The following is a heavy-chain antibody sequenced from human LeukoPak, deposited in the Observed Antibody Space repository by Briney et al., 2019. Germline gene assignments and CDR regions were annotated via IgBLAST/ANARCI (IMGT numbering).Heavy chain of an antibody. D-gene: IGHD1-26*01. J-gene: IGHJ4*02. CDR2: ISYDGSNK. Sequence: GGSLRLSCAASGFTFSSYGMHWVRQAPGKGLEWVAVISYDGSNKYYADSVKGRFTISRDNAKNSLYLQMNSLRDEDTAVYYCARPLFSGSYGSHDYWGQGTLVTVSS. CDR1: GFTFSSYG. CDR3: ARPLFSGSYGSHDY. V-gene: IGHV3-30*03.